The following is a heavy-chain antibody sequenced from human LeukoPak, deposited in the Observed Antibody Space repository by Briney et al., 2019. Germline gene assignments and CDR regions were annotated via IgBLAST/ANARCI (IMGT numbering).Heavy chain of an antibody. CDR2: INNRADET. Sequence: PGGSLRLSCAASGFSFSSYGMSWFRQAPGKGLEWVSTINNRADETHYADFVRGRFFISRDNSNSRLTLHMNNLRVEDTAVYYCAREGYSYGPFDYWGQGTLVTVSS. V-gene: IGHV3-23*01. D-gene: IGHD5-18*01. J-gene: IGHJ4*02. CDR1: GFSFSSYG. CDR3: AREGYSYGPFDY.